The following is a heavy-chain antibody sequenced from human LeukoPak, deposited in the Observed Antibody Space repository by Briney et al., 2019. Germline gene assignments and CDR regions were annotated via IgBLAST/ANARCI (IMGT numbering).Heavy chain of an antibody. CDR1: GGSISSGGYY. Sequence: PSETLSLTCTVSGGSISSGGYYWSWIRQHPGKGLEWIGYIYYSGSTYYNPSLKSRVTISVDTSKNQFSLKLSSVTAADTAVSYCARYCSSTSCYPSGYYYYGMDVWGKGTTVTVSS. CDR3: ARYCSSTSCYPSGYYYYGMDV. CDR2: IYYSGST. D-gene: IGHD2-2*01. J-gene: IGHJ6*04. V-gene: IGHV4-31*03.